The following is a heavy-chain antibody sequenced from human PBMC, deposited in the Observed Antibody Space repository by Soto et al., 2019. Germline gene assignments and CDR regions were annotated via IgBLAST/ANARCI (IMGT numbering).Heavy chain of an antibody. D-gene: IGHD1-26*01. J-gene: IGHJ4*02. CDR2: IIPIFGTA. V-gene: IGHV1-69*01. CDR3: ARGAGYSGSYYGFDY. Sequence: QVQLVQSGAEVRKPGSSVRVSCKASGGSFNRHTISWVRQAPGQGLEWMGGIIPIFGTANHAQKFQGRVTIIADESTSTVYMELSSLRSDDTAIYYCARGAGYSGSYYGFDYWGQGTLVTVSS. CDR1: GGSFNRHT.